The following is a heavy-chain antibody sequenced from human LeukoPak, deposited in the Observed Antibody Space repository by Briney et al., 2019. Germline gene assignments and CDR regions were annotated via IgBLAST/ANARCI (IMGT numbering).Heavy chain of an antibody. V-gene: IGHV1-2*02. Sequence: ASVKVSCKASGYTFTGYYMHWVRQAPGQGLEWMGWINPNNGGTNYAQKFQGRVTMTRDTSISTAYMELSRLRSDDTAVYYCARQLFSLDAFDIWGQGTMVTVSS. CDR1: GYTFTGYY. CDR2: INPNNGGT. D-gene: IGHD3-3*02. CDR3: ARQLFSLDAFDI. J-gene: IGHJ3*02.